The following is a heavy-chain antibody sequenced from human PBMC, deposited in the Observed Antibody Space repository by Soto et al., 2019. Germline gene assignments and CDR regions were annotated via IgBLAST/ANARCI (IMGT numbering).Heavy chain of an antibody. J-gene: IGHJ5*02. CDR2: IWYDGIRK. Sequence: QVQLVESGGGVIQPGRSLRLSCEVSGFSLSGYGIHWVRQAPGKGLEWVAVIWYDGIRKNYGDSVRGRFTVSRDSSKNMVYLQMDGLKVEDTALYYCARDVDTTSHFNRFYPWGQGVMVSVSS. V-gene: IGHV3-33*01. CDR1: GFSLSGYG. CDR3: ARDVDTTSHFNRFYP. D-gene: IGHD5-18*01.